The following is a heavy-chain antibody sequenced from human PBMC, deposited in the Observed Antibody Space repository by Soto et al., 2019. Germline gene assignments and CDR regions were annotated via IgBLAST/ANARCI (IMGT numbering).Heavy chain of an antibody. CDR1: GFTVSSNY. D-gene: IGHD2-21*01. J-gene: IGHJ3*02. V-gene: IGHV3-66*01. CDR2: IYSGGST. Sequence: GGSLRLSCAASGFTVSSNYMSWVRQAPGKGLEWVSVIYSGGSTYYADSVKGRFTISRDNSKNTLYLQMNSLRAEDTAVYYWAREDCYRGGEAFDIWGQGTMVTVSS. CDR3: AREDCYRGGEAFDI.